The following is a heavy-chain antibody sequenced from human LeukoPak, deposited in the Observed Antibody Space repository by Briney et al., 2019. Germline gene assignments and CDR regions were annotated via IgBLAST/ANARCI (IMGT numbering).Heavy chain of an antibody. D-gene: IGHD6-19*01. CDR2: IKQDGSEK. V-gene: IGHV3-7*01. Sequence: GGTLRLSCAASEFIFSSYWMSWVRQAPGKGLEWVANIKQDGSEKYYVDSVKARFTISRDNAKNSLFLQMNSLRAEDTAVYYCARVAAMTGTVIDYWGQGTLVTVSS. J-gene: IGHJ4*02. CDR1: EFIFSSYW. CDR3: ARVAAMTGTVIDY.